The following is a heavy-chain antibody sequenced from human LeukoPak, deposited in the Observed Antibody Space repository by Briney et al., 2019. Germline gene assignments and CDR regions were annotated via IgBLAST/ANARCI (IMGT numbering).Heavy chain of an antibody. CDR3: ARPGDGSYPAAFDI. CDR1: GFTFDDYA. Sequence: PGRSLRLSCAASGFTFDDYAMHWVRQAPGKGLEWVSGISWNSGSIGYADSVKGRFTISRDNAKNSLYLQMNSLRAEDTALYYCARPGDGSYPAAFDIWGQGTMVTVSS. CDR2: ISWNSGSI. V-gene: IGHV3-9*01. J-gene: IGHJ3*02. D-gene: IGHD1-26*01.